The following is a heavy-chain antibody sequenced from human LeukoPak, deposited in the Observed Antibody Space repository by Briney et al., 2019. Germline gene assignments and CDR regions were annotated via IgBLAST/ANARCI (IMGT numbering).Heavy chain of an antibody. CDR2: IYYSGST. CDR3: ARDDEDFDY. V-gene: IGHV4-39*07. J-gene: IGHJ4*02. CDR1: GGSISSSSYY. Sequence: SETLSLTCTVSGGSISSSSYYWGWIRQPPGKGLEWIGSIYYSGSTYYNPSLKSRVTISVDTSKNQFSLKLSSVTAADTAVYYCARDDEDFDYWGQGTLVTVSS.